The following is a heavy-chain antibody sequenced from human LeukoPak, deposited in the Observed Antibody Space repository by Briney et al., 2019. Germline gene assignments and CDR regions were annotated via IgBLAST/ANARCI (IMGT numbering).Heavy chain of an antibody. V-gene: IGHV3-23*01. CDR1: GFTFIYYW. Sequence: GSLRLSCAASGFTFIYYWMSWVRQAPGKGLEWVSAISGSGGSTYYADSVKGRFTISRDDSKNTLYLQMNSLRAEDTAVYYCAKDGSRDYYYYGMDVWGQGTTVTVSS. J-gene: IGHJ6*02. CDR3: AKDGSRDYYYYGMDV. D-gene: IGHD2-2*03. CDR2: ISGSGGST.